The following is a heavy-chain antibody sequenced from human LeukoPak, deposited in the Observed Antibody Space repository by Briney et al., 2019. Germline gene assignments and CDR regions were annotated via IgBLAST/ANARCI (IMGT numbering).Heavy chain of an antibody. Sequence: GGSLRLSCAASGFTFSDYYMSWIRQAPGKGLEWVSYISSSGSTIYYADSVKGRFTISRDNSKNTLYLQMNSLRAEDTAVYYCARVFGSSFFYGMDVWGQGTTVTVSS. CDR2: ISSSGSTI. CDR3: ARVFGSSFFYGMDV. CDR1: GFTFSDYY. V-gene: IGHV3-11*04. D-gene: IGHD6-13*01. J-gene: IGHJ6*02.